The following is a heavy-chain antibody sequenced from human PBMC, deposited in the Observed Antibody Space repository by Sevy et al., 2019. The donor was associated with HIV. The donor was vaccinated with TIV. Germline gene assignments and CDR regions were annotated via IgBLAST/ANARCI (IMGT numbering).Heavy chain of an antibody. CDR3: AAGTGWLIDY. CDR2: IKQDGSEK. CDR1: GFTFSNYW. V-gene: IGHV3-7*01. D-gene: IGHD3-22*01. J-gene: IGHJ4*02. Sequence: GGSLRLSCAASGFTFSNYWMNWVRQAPEKGLEWVAIIKQDGSEKYYVDSVKGRFTVSRDNAKNSLYLQMDSLRADDTAVYYCAAGTGWLIDYWGQGTLVTVSS.